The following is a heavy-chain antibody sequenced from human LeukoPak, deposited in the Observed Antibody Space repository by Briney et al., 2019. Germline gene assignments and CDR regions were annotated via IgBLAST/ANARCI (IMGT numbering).Heavy chain of an antibody. CDR1: EFDLITYE. CDR3: ARGDPQADL. V-gene: IGHV3-48*03. CDR2: ITISGHTK. Sequence: PGGSLRLSCAAFEFDLITYEMNWFRQAPGKGLEWIADITISGHTKNYADSVKGRFTISRDNARTSLYLQMNSLRVEDTGVYYCARGDPQADLWGQGTLVTVSS. J-gene: IGHJ5*02.